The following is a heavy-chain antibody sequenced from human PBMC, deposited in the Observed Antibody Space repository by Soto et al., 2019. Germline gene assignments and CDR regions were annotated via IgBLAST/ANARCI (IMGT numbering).Heavy chain of an antibody. Sequence: PSQTLSLTCAITGDSVSSNSAGWSWVRQSPSRGLEWLGRTYYRSKWYYEYAVSVRGRITINPDTSKNQYSLQLNSVTPEDTAVYFCAGGQQYSRRIFCYCVPGRLLNVS. CDR2: TYYRSKWYY. J-gene: IGHJ4*01. CDR1: GDSVSSNSAG. V-gene: IGHV6-1*01. CDR3: AGGQQYSRRIFCY. D-gene: IGHD1-26*01.